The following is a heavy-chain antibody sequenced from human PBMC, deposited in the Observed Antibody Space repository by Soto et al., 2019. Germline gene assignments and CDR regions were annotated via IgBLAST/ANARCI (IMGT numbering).Heavy chain of an antibody. CDR2: INPHSGDT. J-gene: IGHJ4*02. CDR3: ARDVYSVEF. V-gene: IGHV1-2*02. CDR1: GYSFTGHY. Sequence: QVQLVQSGAEVKKPGASVKVSCKASGYSFTGHYVHWVRQAPGQGLEWMGWINPHSGDTKYAEKCQGRVTMTRDTSFSTAYMELSRLRSDDTAIYFCARDVYSVEFWGQGTLVTVSS. D-gene: IGHD2-21*01.